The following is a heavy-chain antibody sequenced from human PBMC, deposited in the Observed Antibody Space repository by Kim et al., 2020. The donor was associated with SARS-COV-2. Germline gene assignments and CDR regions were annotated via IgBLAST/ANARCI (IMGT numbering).Heavy chain of an antibody. V-gene: IGHV4-4*07. CDR2: IYTSGST. J-gene: IGHJ4*02. D-gene: IGHD6-19*01. Sequence: SETLSLTCTVSGGSINSYYLSWIRQPAGKGLEWIGRIYTSGSTNYNPSPKSLVTMSVDTSTNQFSLKLSSVTATDTAVYYCARGKSSGFDYYFQGTLVT. CDR3: ARGKSSGFDY. CDR1: GGSINSYY.